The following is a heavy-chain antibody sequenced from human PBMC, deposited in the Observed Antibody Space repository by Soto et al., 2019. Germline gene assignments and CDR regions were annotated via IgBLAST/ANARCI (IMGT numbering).Heavy chain of an antibody. CDR1: GFTFSNAW. CDR3: TTSLRRQSGHGY. V-gene: IGHV3-15*01. D-gene: IGHD3-10*01. Sequence: PGGSLRLSCAASGFTFSNAWMSWVRQAPGQGMEWVGRIKSKNDGGTTDYAAPVKGRFTILRDDSNNTPYLQMNSLKTENTAVYYCTTSLRRQSGHGYWGQGTTGTVSS. CDR2: IKSKNDGGTT. J-gene: IGHJ4*02.